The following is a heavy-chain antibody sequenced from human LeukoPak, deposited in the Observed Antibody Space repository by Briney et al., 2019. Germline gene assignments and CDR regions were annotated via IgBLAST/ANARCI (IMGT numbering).Heavy chain of an antibody. J-gene: IGHJ5*02. CDR3: AKIGFRLGEFP. D-gene: IGHD3-16*01. V-gene: IGHV3-23*01. Sequence: GWALRLSCASSGFTFSSYGMSWVRQAPGKGLEWVSAISGSGGSTYYADSVKGRFTISRDNSKNTLYLQMNSLRAEDTAVYYCAKIGFRLGEFPWGPGTLVTVSS. CDR1: GFTFSSYG. CDR2: ISGSGGST.